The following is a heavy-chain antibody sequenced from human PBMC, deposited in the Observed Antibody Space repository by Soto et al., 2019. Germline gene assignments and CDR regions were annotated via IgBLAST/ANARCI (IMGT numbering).Heavy chain of an antibody. J-gene: IGHJ6*02. D-gene: IGHD5-18*01. CDR3: AKDTGYSYGSMDD. CDR2: IRWDGTNT. Sequence: GGSLRLSCAASGFGFLDYVMHWVRQRPGKGLEWVSLIRWDGTNTYYADSVKGRFTISRDNGKNSLYLQMNNLRLEDTALYYSAKDTGYSYGSMDDWGQGTMVTAP. CDR1: GFGFLDYV. V-gene: IGHV3-43*01.